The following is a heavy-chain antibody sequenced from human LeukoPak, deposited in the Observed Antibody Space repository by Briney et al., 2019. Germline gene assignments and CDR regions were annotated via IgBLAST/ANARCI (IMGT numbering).Heavy chain of an antibody. J-gene: IGHJ4*02. D-gene: IGHD3-10*01. CDR3: ARGGRTRQPGYFNY. CDR1: GGSFSRYY. CDR2: INHSGST. V-gene: IGHV4-34*01. Sequence: SETLSLTCAIYGGSFSRYYWSWIRQPPGKGLEWIGEINHSGSTNYNPSLKSRVTISVDMSKNQFSLKLSSVTAADTAVYYCARGGRTRQPGYFNYWGQGTLVTVSS.